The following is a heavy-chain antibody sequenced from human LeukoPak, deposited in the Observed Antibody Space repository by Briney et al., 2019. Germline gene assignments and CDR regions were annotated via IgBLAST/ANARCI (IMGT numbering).Heavy chain of an antibody. J-gene: IGHJ4*02. V-gene: IGHV3-21*01. D-gene: IGHD5-12*01. CDR2: ISSGSSYI. CDR3: AREGSGYDPFDY. Sequence: GGSLRLSCAASGFTFSSYSMNWVRQAPGKGLEWVSSISSGSSYIYYADSVKGRFTISRDNAKNSLYLQMNSLRAEDTAVYYCAREGSGYDPFDYWGQGTLVTVSS. CDR1: GFTFSSYS.